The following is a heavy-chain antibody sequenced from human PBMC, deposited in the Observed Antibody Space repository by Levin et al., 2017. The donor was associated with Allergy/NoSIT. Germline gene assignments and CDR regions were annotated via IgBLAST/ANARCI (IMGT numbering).Heavy chain of an antibody. D-gene: IGHD3-3*01. CDR1: GFTFSSYA. CDR3: AKDTRFLEWLPDY. V-gene: IGHV3-23*01. CDR2: ISGSGGST. Sequence: QSGGSLRLSCAASGFTFSSYAMSWVRQAPGKGLEWVSAISGSGGSTYYADSVKGRFTISRDNSKNTLYLQMNSLRAEDTAVYYCAKDTRFLEWLPDYWGQGTLVTVSS. J-gene: IGHJ4*02.